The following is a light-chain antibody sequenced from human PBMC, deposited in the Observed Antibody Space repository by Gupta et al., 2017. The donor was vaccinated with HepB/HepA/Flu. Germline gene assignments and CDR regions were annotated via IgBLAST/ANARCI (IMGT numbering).Light chain of an antibody. CDR1: QSVSSY. J-gene: IGKJ1*01. V-gene: IGKV3-11*01. CDR3: QHRINWPWT. CDR2: DAS. Sequence: EIVLTQSPATLSLSPGETATLSCRASQSVSSYLAWYQQKPGQAPRLLIYDASNRATGIPARFSGSGSGTDFTLTISSLEPEDFAIYYCQHRINWPWTFGQGTKVEIK.